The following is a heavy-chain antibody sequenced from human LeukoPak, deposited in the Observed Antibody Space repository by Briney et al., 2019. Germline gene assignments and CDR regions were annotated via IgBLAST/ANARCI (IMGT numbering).Heavy chain of an antibody. CDR3: ARLSKQLTAGNPFDI. Sequence: PSETLSLTCTVSGGSISTCYWNWIRQPPGKGLEGIGDIYYSGGANYNPSLKSRVTISVDTSKNQFSLTLTSVTAAHTAVYYCARLSKQLTAGNPFDIWGQGTMVAFSS. CDR1: GGSISTCY. D-gene: IGHD6-13*01. V-gene: IGHV4-59*08. J-gene: IGHJ3*02. CDR2: IYYSGGA.